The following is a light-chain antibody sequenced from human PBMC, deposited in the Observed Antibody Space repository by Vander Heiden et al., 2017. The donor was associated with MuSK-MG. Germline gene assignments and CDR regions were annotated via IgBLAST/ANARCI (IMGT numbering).Light chain of an antibody. V-gene: IGKV3-11*01. J-gene: IGKJ5*01. CDR1: QSVSSH. CDR2: DAS. CDR3: QQRSDWPIT. Sequence: VLTQPPATLSLSPGERAALSCRASQSVSSHLAWYQQKPGQAPRLLIYDASNRATGIPARFSGSGSGTDFTLTISSLEPEDFAVYYCQQRSDWPITFGQGTRVEIK.